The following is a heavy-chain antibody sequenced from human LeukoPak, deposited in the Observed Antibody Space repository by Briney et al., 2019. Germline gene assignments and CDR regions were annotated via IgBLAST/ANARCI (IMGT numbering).Heavy chain of an antibody. CDR2: INSDGSST. D-gene: IGHD4-11*01. CDR1: GFTFSSYW. J-gene: IGHJ4*02. CDR3: ARASLTTPYYFDY. V-gene: IGHV3-74*01. Sequence: PGESLRLSCAASGFTFSSYWMHWVRQAPGKGLVWVSRINSDGSSTSYADSVKGRFTISRDNAKNTLYLQMNSLRAEDTAVYYCARASLTTPYYFDYWGQGTLVTVSS.